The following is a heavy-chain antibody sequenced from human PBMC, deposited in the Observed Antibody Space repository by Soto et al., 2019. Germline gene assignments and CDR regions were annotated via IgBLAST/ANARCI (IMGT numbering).Heavy chain of an antibody. V-gene: IGHV1-69*13. CDR3: ARVFPLLPYYFDY. CDR1: GGTFSSYA. J-gene: IGHJ4*02. Sequence: ASVKVSCKASGGTFSSYAISWVRQAPGQGLEWMGGIIPIFGTANYAQKFQGRVTITADESTSTAYMELSSLRSEDTAVYYCARVFPLLPYYFDYWGQGTLVTVSS. CDR2: IIPIFGTA. D-gene: IGHD3-9*01.